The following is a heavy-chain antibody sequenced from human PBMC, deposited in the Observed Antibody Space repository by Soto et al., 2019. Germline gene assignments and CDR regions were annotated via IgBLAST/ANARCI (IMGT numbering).Heavy chain of an antibody. V-gene: IGHV4-4*02. D-gene: IGHD2-2*01. CDR2: IYHSGST. J-gene: IGHJ6*02. Sequence: LSLTCDVSGDSISSSNWWSWVRQPPGKGQEWIGEIYHSGSTHYNPSLKRQVTISVDNANYHFSLKLSSVTAADTAVYYCAKKVPSAIRVYYFYCLDVWGQGPTVTVSS. CDR3: AKKVPSAIRVYYFYCLDV. CDR1: GDSISSSNW.